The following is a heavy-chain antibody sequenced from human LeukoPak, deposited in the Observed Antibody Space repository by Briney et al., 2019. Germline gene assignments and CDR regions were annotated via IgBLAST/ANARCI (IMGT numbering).Heavy chain of an antibody. CDR2: ISYDGSNK. V-gene: IGHV3-30-3*01. Sequence: GGSLRLSCAASGFTFSSYAMHWVRQAPGKGLEWVAVISYDGSNKYYADSVKGRFTISRDNSKNTLYLQMNSLRAEDTAVYYCARGRIAAGPYNYYYMDVWGKGTTVTVSS. CDR3: ARGRIAAGPYNYYYMDV. CDR1: GFTFSSYA. J-gene: IGHJ6*03. D-gene: IGHD6-6*01.